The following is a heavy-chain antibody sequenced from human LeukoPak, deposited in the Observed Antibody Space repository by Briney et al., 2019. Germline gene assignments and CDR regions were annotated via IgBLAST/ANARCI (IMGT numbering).Heavy chain of an antibody. J-gene: IGHJ5*02. CDR3: AGVNDILTGSNWFDP. Sequence: SETLSLTCTVSGDSISRSNYYWGWIRQPPGKGLEWIGSIYYGGSSYYNLSLKSRVTIPVDTSKNQFSLNLSSVTAADTAVYYCAGVNDILTGSNWFDPWGQGTLVIVSS. CDR2: IYYGGSS. CDR1: GDSISRSNYY. V-gene: IGHV4-39*01. D-gene: IGHD3-9*01.